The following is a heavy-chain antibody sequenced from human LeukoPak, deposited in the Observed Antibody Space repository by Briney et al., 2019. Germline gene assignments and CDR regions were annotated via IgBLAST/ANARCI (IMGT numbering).Heavy chain of an antibody. V-gene: IGHV1-2*02. CDR3: ARDNYGPFDY. CDR2: MDPRRGDT. Sequence: ASVRVSCKASGYTSTDLYIHWMRQAPGQGLEWMGWMDPRRGDTRYAQMFQGRITMTRDTSISTAYLELSSLTSDDTAIYYCARDNYGPFDYWGQGSLVTVS. D-gene: IGHD3-10*01. CDR1: GYTSTDLY. J-gene: IGHJ4*02.